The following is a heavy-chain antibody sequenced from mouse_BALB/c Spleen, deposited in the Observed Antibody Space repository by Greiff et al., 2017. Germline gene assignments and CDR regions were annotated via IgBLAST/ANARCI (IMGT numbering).Heavy chain of an antibody. V-gene: IGHV5-6-5*01. J-gene: IGHJ4*01. CDR3: ARENYGNFYAMDY. CDR2: ISSGGST. Sequence: EVKVVESGGGLVKPGGSLKLSCAASGFTFSSYAMSWVRQTPEKRLEWVASISSGGSTYYPDSVKGRFTISRDNARNILYLQMSSLRSEDTAMYYCARENYGNFYAMDYWGQGTSVTVSS. D-gene: IGHD2-1*01. CDR1: GFTFSSYA.